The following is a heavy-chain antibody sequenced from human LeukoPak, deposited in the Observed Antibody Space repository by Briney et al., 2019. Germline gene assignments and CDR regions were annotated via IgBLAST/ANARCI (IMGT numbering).Heavy chain of an antibody. V-gene: IGHV4-39*01. J-gene: IGHJ4*02. Sequence: SETLSLTCKVSGGSISTSHYYWGWIRQPPGKGLDWIGLIYYSGRTYYNPSLKSRLTLSVDTSKTEFSLKLSSVTAADTAVYYCARSWAPGYCTGTSCYNFDYWGQGALVTVSS. D-gene: IGHD2-2*02. CDR2: IYYSGRT. CDR1: GGSISTSHYY. CDR3: ARSWAPGYCTGTSCYNFDY.